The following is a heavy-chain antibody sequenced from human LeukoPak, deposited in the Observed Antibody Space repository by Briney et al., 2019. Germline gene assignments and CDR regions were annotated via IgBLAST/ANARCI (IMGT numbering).Heavy chain of an antibody. CDR1: GYTFTGYY. V-gene: IGHV1-2*02. CDR2: INPNSGGT. CDR3: ARSWWLPNGENYYYYYMDV. J-gene: IGHJ6*03. D-gene: IGHD5-12*01. Sequence: ASVKVSCKASGYTFTGYYMHWVRQAPGQGLEWMGWINPNSGGTSYAQKFQGRVTMTWDTSISTAYMELSRLRSEDTAVYYGARSWWLPNGENYYYYYMDVWGKGTTVTVSS.